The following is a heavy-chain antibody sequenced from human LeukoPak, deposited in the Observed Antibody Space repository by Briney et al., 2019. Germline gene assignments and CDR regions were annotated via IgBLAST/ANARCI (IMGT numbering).Heavy chain of an antibody. Sequence: VASVKASCKASGYSFSGYYIHWVRQAPGQGLEWMGWINPNSGGTNYAQKFQGRVTMTRDTSISTAYMELSRLRSDDTAVYYCARGDIVVLPAGIPHNWFDPWGQGTLVTVSS. J-gene: IGHJ5*02. CDR2: INPNSGGT. CDR3: ARGDIVVLPAGIPHNWFDP. V-gene: IGHV1-2*02. CDR1: GYSFSGYY. D-gene: IGHD2-2*02.